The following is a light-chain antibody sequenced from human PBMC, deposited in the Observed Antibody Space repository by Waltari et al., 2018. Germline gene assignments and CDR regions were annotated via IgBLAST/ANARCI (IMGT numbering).Light chain of an antibody. CDR2: DVT. CDR3: CSFAGTYTWV. CDR1: TSVVGGYNY. J-gene: IGLJ3*02. Sequence: SALTQPRSVSGSPGQSVTISCTGTTSVVGGYNYVSWYQHHPGKAPKLMIFDVTQRPSGVPDRFSGSKSANTASLTISGLQAEDEADYYCCSFAGTYTWVFGGGTKVTVL. V-gene: IGLV2-11*01.